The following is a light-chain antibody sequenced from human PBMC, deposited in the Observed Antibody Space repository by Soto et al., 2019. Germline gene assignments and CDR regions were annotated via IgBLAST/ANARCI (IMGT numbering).Light chain of an antibody. CDR2: GAS. CDR1: QTISSS. CDR3: HQYKSYSPYT. Sequence: IQMTQSPPTLAASIGERVTITCRASQTISSSLAWYQQKAGQAPKLLIYGASSLERGVPSRFSGTGSGTEFTLTISRLQPDDFATYYCHQYKSYSPYTFGQGTKLEIK. J-gene: IGKJ2*01. V-gene: IGKV1-5*01.